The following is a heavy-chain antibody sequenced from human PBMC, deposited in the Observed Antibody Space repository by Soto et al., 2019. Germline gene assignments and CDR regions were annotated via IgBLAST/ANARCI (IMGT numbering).Heavy chain of an antibody. D-gene: IGHD2-15*01. J-gene: IGHJ6*02. CDR3: ARSQGGSSSLDIYYYYYYGMDV. CDR1: AGTFSSYA. CDR2: IIPIFGTA. V-gene: IGHV1-69*01. Sequence: QVQLVQSGAEVKKPGSSVKVSCKAPAGTFSSYAISWARHAPGPGLEWMGGIIPIFGTAKYAQKFQGRVTITADESTSTGYMELSSLRSEDTAVYYCARSQGGSSSLDIYYYYYYGMDVWGQGTTVTVSS.